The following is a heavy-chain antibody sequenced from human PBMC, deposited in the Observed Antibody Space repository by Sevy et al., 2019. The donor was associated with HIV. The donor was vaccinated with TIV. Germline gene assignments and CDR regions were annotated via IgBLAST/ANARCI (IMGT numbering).Heavy chain of an antibody. CDR1: KFTFSDYY. V-gene: IGHV3-11*01. CDR3: AREGDLRYFDF. D-gene: IGHD3-10*01. CDR2: IINSGSTI. J-gene: IGHJ2*01. Sequence: GGSLRLSCAASKFTFSDYYMSWIRQAPGKGLEWVSHIINSGSTIYYADSVKGGFTISRDNAQSSMYLQMNRLRAEDTAVYYCAREGDLRYFDFWGRGTLVTVSS.